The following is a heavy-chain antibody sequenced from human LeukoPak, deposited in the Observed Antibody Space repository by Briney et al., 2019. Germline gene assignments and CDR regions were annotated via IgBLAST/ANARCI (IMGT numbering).Heavy chain of an antibody. Sequence: ASVKVSCKASGYTFTSYGISWVRQAPGQGLEWMGWISAYNGNTNYAQKLQGRVTMTTDTSTSTAYMELRSLRSDDTAVYYCARGRDDNSGYYYGSFDYWGQGTLVTVSS. D-gene: IGHD3-22*01. V-gene: IGHV1-18*01. CDR1: GYTFTSYG. J-gene: IGHJ4*02. CDR2: ISAYNGNT. CDR3: ARGRDDNSGYYYGSFDY.